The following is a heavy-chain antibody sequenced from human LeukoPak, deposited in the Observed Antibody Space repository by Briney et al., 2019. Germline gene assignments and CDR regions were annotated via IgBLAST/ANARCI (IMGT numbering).Heavy chain of an antibody. CDR2: INSDGCRT. J-gene: IGHJ4*02. CDR3: TREGDYGGINFDY. CDR1: GFTFSSYW. Sequence: GGSLRLSCAASGFTFSSYWMHWVRQAPGKGLVWVSRINSDGCRTTYADSVKGRFTISRDNAKNTLYLQMNSLRAEDTAVYYCTREGDYGGINFDYWGQGTLVTVSS. V-gene: IGHV3-74*01. D-gene: IGHD4-23*01.